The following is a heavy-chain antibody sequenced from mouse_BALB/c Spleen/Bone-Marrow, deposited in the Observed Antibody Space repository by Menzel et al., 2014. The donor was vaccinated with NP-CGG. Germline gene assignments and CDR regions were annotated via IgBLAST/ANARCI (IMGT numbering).Heavy chain of an antibody. CDR1: GFNIKDTY. J-gene: IGHJ2*01. V-gene: IGHV14-3*02. Sequence: EVHLQQSGAELVKPGASVKLSCTASGFNIKDTYMHWVKQRPEQSLEWIGRIDPANGNTKYDPKFQDKATITADTSSTTAYLQRSSLTSEDTAVYYCASYYYGHYFDYWGQGTTLPVSS. D-gene: IGHD1-1*01. CDR3: ASYYYGHYFDY. CDR2: IDPANGNT.